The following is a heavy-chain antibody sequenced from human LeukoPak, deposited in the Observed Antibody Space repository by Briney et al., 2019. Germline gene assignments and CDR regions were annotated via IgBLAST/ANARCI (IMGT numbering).Heavy chain of an antibody. CDR2: IYHSGST. CDR3: ARSGGGSTMVIQYNWFDP. D-gene: IGHD4/OR15-4a*01. J-gene: IGHJ5*02. V-gene: IGHV4-30-2*01. Sequence: SETLSLTCAVSGGSISSGGYSWSWIRQPPGKGLEWIGYIYHSGSTYYNPSLKSRVTISVDRSKNQFSLKLSSVTAADTAVYYCARSGGGSTMVIQYNWFDPWGQGTLVTVSS. CDR1: GGSISSGGYS.